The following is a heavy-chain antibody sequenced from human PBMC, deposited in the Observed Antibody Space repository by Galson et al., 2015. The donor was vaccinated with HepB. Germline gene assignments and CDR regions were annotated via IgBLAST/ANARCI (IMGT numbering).Heavy chain of an antibody. CDR2: IIPILGIA. J-gene: IGHJ3*02. CDR3: ARSKREIAVAGTDAFDI. Sequence: SVKVSCKASGGTSSSYTISWVRQAPGQGLEWMGRIIPILGIANYAQKFQGRVTITADKSTSTAYMELSSLRSEDTAVYYCARSKREIAVAGTDAFDIWGQGTMVTVSS. D-gene: IGHD6-19*01. V-gene: IGHV1-69*02. CDR1: GGTSSSYT.